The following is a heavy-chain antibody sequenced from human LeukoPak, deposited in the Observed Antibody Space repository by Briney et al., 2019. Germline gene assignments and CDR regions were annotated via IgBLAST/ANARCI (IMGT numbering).Heavy chain of an antibody. CDR1: GLTFSSSW. D-gene: IGHD5-18*01. J-gene: IGHJ4*02. CDR3: ARDLAYSRLDY. V-gene: IGHV3-7*01. CDR2: INPDGNKK. Sequence: GGSLRLSCAVSGLTFSSSWMDWVRQAPGKGLEWVASINPDGNKKYSADSVKGRFTISGDNAENSLYLQMNSLRVEDTAFYYCARDLAYSRLDYWGQGMLVTVSS.